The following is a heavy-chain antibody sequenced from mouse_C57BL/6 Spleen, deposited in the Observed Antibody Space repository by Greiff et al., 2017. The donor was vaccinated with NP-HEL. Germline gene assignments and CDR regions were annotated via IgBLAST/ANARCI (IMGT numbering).Heavy chain of an antibody. D-gene: IGHD1-1*01. CDR3: ARNSPGSSRAWFAY. J-gene: IGHJ3*01. Sequence: QVQLQQSGPGLVAPSQSLSITCTVSGFSLTSYAISWVRQPPGKGLEWLGVIWTGGGTNYNSALKSRLSISKDNSKSQVFLKMNSLQTDDTARYYCARNSPGSSRAWFAYWGQGTLVTVSA. V-gene: IGHV2-9-1*01. CDR2: IWTGGGT. CDR1: GFSLTSYA.